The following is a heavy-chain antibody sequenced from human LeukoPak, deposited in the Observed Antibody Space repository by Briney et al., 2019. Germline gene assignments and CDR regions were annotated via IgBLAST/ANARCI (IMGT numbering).Heavy chain of an antibody. V-gene: IGHV4-39*07. CDR3: ARLPLPPFGSAAYYFDY. CDR2: VFYNGAT. CDR1: GGSISSSIYY. Sequence: PSETLSLTCIVSGGSISSSIYYWAWVRQPPGKGLEWIGTVFYNGATQYSPSLRSRVTISIDTSTNQFSLKLTSVTAADTALYYCARLPLPPFGSAAYYFDYWGQGTLVTVSS. D-gene: IGHD6-25*01. J-gene: IGHJ4*02.